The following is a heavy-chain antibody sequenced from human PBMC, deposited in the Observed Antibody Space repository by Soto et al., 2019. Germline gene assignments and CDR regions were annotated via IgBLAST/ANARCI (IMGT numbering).Heavy chain of an antibody. V-gene: IGHV3-48*03. CDR3: ARDLTGYSTFGFDP. Sequence: GGSLRLSCAASGFTFSSYEMNWVRQAPGEGLEWVSYISSSGSTIYYADSVKGRFTISRDNAKNSLYLQMNSLRAEDTAVYYCARDLTGYSTFGFDPWGQGTLVTVSS. CDR1: GFTFSSYE. CDR2: ISSSGSTI. D-gene: IGHD6-13*01. J-gene: IGHJ5*02.